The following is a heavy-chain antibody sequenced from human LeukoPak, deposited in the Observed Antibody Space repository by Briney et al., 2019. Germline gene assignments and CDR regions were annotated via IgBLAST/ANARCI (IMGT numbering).Heavy chain of an antibody. Sequence: SETLSLTCTVSGGSISSYYWSWIRQPPGKGLEWIGYIYYSGSTNYNPSLKSRVTISVDTSKNQFSLKLSSVTAADTAVYYCARGRANWGYPFFDYWGQGTLVTVSS. CDR3: ARGRANWGYPFFDY. J-gene: IGHJ4*02. CDR1: GGSISSYY. D-gene: IGHD7-27*01. V-gene: IGHV4-59*01. CDR2: IYYSGST.